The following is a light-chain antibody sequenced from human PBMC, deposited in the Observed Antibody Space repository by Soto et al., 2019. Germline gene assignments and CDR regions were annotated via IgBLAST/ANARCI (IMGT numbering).Light chain of an antibody. Sequence: QSVLTQPPSVSAAPGQRVTISCSGSSSNIENNYVSWYQQLPGAAPKLLIYDNNKRPSGIPDRFSGSKSGTSATLGITGLQTGDEADYYCGTWDSSLSAGVFGGGTKVTVL. CDR3: GTWDSSLSAGV. CDR1: SSNIENNY. CDR2: DNN. V-gene: IGLV1-51*01. J-gene: IGLJ2*01.